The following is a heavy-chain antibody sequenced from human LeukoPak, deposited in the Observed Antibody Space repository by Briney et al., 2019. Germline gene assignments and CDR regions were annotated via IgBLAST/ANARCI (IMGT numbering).Heavy chain of an antibody. V-gene: IGHV4-4*07. Sequence: PSETLSLTCTVSGGAISRWCWSWLRQPAGKGLEWIGRFCTTGSTNYSPSLKSRVTISVDTSKNQFSLKLSSVTAADTAVYYCARSGRDGYNLYYFDYWGQGTLVTVSS. CDR3: ARSGRDGYNLYYFDY. CDR1: GGAISRWC. J-gene: IGHJ4*02. D-gene: IGHD5-24*01. CDR2: FCTTGST.